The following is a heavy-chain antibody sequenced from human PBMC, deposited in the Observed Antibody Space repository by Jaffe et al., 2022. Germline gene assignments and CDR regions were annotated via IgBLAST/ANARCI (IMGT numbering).Heavy chain of an antibody. Sequence: QVQLQESGPGLVKPSETLSLTCTVSGGSISSYYWSWIRQPPGKGLEWIGYIYYSGSTNYNPSLKSRVTISVDTSKNQFSLKLSSVTAADTAVYYCARQVLQSNFDWLSQGAFDIWGQGTMVTVSS. CDR2: IYYSGST. D-gene: IGHD3-9*01. J-gene: IGHJ3*02. CDR3: ARQVLQSNFDWLSQGAFDI. V-gene: IGHV4-59*01. CDR1: GGSISSYY.